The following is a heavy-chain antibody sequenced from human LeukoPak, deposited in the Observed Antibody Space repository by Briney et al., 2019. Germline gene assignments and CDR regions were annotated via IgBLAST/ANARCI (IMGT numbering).Heavy chain of an antibody. J-gene: IGHJ4*02. D-gene: IGHD4-17*01. Sequence: HSGGSLRPSCAASGFPFSTYAMSWVRRAPGKGLEWVSSIRGSDGSTYYADSVKGRFAISRDNSKNTLYLQMNSLRAEDTAVYYCAKDVYGDYGGLDYWGQGTLVTVSS. CDR2: IRGSDGST. V-gene: IGHV3-23*01. CDR1: GFPFSTYA. CDR3: AKDVYGDYGGLDY.